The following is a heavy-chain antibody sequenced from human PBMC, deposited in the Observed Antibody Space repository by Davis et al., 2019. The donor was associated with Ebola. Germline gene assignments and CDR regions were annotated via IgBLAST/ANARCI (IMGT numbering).Heavy chain of an antibody. CDR3: ARTFHYCTNGVCSMGAAAGTDDY. V-gene: IGHV3-7*03. J-gene: IGHJ4*02. CDR1: GFTFSNAW. D-gene: IGHD2-8*01. Sequence: PGGSLRLSCAASGFTFSNAWMNWVRQAPGKGLEWVANIKQDGSEKYYVDSVKGRFTISRDNAKNSLYLQMNSLRAEDTAVYYCARTFHYCTNGVCSMGAAAGTDDYWGQGTLVTVSS. CDR2: IKQDGSEK.